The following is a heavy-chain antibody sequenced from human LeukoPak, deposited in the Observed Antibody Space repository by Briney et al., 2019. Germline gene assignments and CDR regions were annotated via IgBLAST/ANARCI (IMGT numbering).Heavy chain of an antibody. J-gene: IGHJ4*02. D-gene: IGHD3-22*01. CDR3: SRAYFDTNGFYLWRF. CDR1: GFTFGDYA. Sequence: PGGSLRLSCTASGFTFGDYAMTWVRQAPGKGLEWVGFIRSKTYGGATDYAASVQGRFTISRDDSNSVAYLQMNSLQAEDTAVYYCSRAYFDTNGFYLWRFWGQGAPVTVSS. V-gene: IGHV3-49*04. CDR2: IRSKTYGGAT.